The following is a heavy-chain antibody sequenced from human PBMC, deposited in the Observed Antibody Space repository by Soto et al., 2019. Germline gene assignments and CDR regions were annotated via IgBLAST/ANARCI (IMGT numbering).Heavy chain of an antibody. J-gene: IGHJ6*02. CDR3: ARDGGWGKYYYGMDV. Sequence: PSETLSLTCTVSGGSINSGDYYWSWIRQHPGKGLEWIGYIHYSGKTYYNPSLKSRVTISADTSKKQFSLKLSSVTAADTAVYYCARDGGWGKYYYGMDVWGRGTTVTVSS. CDR2: IHYSGKT. D-gene: IGHD6-19*01. CDR1: GGSINSGDYY. V-gene: IGHV4-31*03.